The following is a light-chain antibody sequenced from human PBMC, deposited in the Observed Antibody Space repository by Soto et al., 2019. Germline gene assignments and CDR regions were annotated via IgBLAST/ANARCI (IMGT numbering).Light chain of an antibody. J-gene: IGLJ2*01. CDR2: EVT. Sequence: QSALTQPPSASGSPGQSVTISCTGTSSNVGAYNYVSWYQQHPGKAPKLMIYEVTKRPSGVPDRVSGSKSGSTASLTVSVLQAEDEADYYCSSWTGNNVVVFGGGTKVTVL. V-gene: IGLV2-8*01. CDR1: SSNVGAYNY. CDR3: SSWTGNNVVV.